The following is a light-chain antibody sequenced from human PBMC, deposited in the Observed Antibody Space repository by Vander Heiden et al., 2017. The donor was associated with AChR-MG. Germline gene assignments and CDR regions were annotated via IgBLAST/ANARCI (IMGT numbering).Light chain of an antibody. CDR3: QQYNNWPPCT. CDR2: GSS. CDR1: QSVRSN. Sequence: EIVMTQSPATLSVSPGERATLACRASQSVRSNFAWYQQKPGQAPRLLNYGSSTRATGIPARFSGSWSGTEFTLTISILQSEYFAVYYCQQYNNWPPCTFGQGTKVEIK. V-gene: IGKV3-15*01. J-gene: IGKJ1*01.